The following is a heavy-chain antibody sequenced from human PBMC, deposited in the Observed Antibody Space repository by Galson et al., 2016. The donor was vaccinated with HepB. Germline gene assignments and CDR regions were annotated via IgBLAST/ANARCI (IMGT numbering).Heavy chain of an antibody. CDR3: ASSVRGSGSPPGGY. Sequence: SLRLPRAASGFTLGTYWLHWVRPAPGKGLVWVSRINSDGSSTGFADSVKGRFTISRDNAKNTLYLQMNSLRAEDTAVYYCASSVRGSGSPPGGYWGQGILVTVSS. D-gene: IGHD3-10*01. CDR2: INSDGSST. CDR1: GFTLGTYW. V-gene: IGHV3-74*01. J-gene: IGHJ4*02.